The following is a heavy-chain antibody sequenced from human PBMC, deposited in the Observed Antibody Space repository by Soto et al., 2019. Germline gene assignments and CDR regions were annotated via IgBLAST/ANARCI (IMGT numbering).Heavy chain of an antibody. CDR2: IIPILGTP. D-gene: IGHD3-22*01. V-gene: IGHV1-69*10. J-gene: IGHJ4*02. Sequence: SVKVSCKTSGDTFSSYAISWVRQAPGQGLEWMGGIIPILGTPSYAQKFQGRVTITADKSTSTAYMELSSLRSEDTAVYYCARERSRYDRSGYYRPDYWGQGTLVTVSS. CDR3: ARERSRYDRSGYYRPDY. CDR1: GDTFSSYA.